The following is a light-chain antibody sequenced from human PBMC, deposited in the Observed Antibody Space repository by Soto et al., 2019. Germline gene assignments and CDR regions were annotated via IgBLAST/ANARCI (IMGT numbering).Light chain of an antibody. V-gene: IGKV3-20*01. J-gene: IGKJ1*01. CDR3: QQYGSSGT. CDR1: ESVSIY. CDR2: DAS. Sequence: EIVLTQYPATLSLSPGERATLSFRASESVSIYVAWYQQRPGQAPRLLIYDASNRATGTPDRFSGSGSGTDFTLTINRLEPEDFAVYYCQQYGSSGTFGQGTKVDIK.